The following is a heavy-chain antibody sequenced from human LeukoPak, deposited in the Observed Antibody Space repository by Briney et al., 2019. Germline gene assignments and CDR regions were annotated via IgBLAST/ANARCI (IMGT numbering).Heavy chain of an antibody. D-gene: IGHD2/OR15-2a*01. CDR3: ARDPIVQAGYYYGMDV. CDR1: GYTFTAYY. V-gene: IGHV1-2*02. J-gene: IGHJ6*02. CDR2: INPNSGAT. Sequence: ASVRVSCKASGYTFTAYYMHWVRQAPGQGLEWMGWINPNSGATNYAQNFQGGVTMTADTSISTAYLDLSRLRSDDSAVYYCARDPIVQAGYYYGMDVWGQGTTVTVSS.